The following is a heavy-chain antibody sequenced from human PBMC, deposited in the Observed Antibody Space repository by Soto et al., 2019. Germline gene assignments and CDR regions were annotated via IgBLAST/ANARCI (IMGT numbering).Heavy chain of an antibody. V-gene: IGHV3-23*01. D-gene: IGHD3-10*01. CDR2: IRGSADSA. Sequence: GGSLRLSCAASGFTLSSYGMSWVRQAPRKGLEWVSTIRGSADSANYADSVKGRFTISRDNSKNMLYLQMNSLRADDTAVYYCAKHLWFGESVFDPWGQGTLVTVSS. J-gene: IGHJ5*02. CDR1: GFTLSSYG. CDR3: AKHLWFGESVFDP.